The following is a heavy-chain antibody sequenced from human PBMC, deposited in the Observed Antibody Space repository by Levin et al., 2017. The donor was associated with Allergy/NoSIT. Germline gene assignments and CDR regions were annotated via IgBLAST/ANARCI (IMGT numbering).Heavy chain of an antibody. Sequence: ETLSLTCAASGFTFSSYAMSWVRQAPGKGLEWVSAISGSGGSTYYADSVKGRFTISRDNSKNTLYLQMNSLRAEDTAVYYCAKDASYYDSRGFNWFDPWGQGTLVTVSS. CDR1: GFTFSSYA. J-gene: IGHJ5*02. CDR3: AKDASYYDSRGFNWFDP. CDR2: ISGSGGST. V-gene: IGHV3-23*01. D-gene: IGHD3-22*01.